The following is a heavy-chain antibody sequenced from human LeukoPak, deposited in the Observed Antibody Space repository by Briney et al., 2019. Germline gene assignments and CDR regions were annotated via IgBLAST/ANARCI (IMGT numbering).Heavy chain of an antibody. CDR3: AKDAAVVRAFDI. CDR1: GFTFDDYA. V-gene: IGHV3-23*01. D-gene: IGHD6-25*01. J-gene: IGHJ3*02. Sequence: GGSLRLSCAASGFTFDDYAMHWVRQAPGKGLEWVSAISGSGGSTYYADSVKGRFTISRDNSKNTLYLQMNSLRAEDTAVYYCAKDAAVVRAFDIWGQGTMVTVSS. CDR2: ISGSGGST.